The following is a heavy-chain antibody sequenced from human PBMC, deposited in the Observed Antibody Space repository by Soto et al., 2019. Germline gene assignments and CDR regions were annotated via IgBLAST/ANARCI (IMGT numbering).Heavy chain of an antibody. Sequence: QVQLVQSGAEVKKPGSSVKVSCKASVGTFSSYAISWVRQAPGQGLEWMGGIMPIFGSANYAQKFQGRVTITADEYTRTVYMELSRLRSEDTAVYYCARQFDSDTSGYYYAYWGQGTLVTVSS. CDR2: IMPIFGSA. J-gene: IGHJ4*02. CDR1: VGTFSSYA. V-gene: IGHV1-69*01. CDR3: ARQFDSDTSGYYYAY. D-gene: IGHD3-22*01.